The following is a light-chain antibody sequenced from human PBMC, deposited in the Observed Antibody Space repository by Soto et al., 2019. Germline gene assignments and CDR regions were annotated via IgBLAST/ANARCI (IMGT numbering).Light chain of an antibody. Sequence: EIVLTQSPGTLTLSPGERATLSCRASQSVSSYLAWYQLKPCQAPRLLIYGASTRATCIPARFSGSGSGTEFTLTISSLRSEDFAVYYCQQYNNGPPAITCGQGTRLEIK. CDR1: QSVSSY. J-gene: IGKJ5*01. CDR2: GAS. CDR3: QQYNNGPPAIT. V-gene: IGKV3-15*01.